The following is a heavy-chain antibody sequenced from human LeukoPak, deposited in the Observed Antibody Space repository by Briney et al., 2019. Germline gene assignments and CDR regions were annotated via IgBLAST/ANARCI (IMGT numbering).Heavy chain of an antibody. CDR2: SGSGGST. CDR1: GFTFSSYA. Sequence: GASLRLSCSVSGFTFSSYAMSWVRQAPGKGLEWVSGSGSGGSTHYADSVKGRFTISRDNSKNTLYLQMNSLRAEDTAVYYCAKDFWSGYYPKYWGQGTLVTVSS. CDR3: AKDFWSGYYPKY. D-gene: IGHD3-3*01. V-gene: IGHV3-23*01. J-gene: IGHJ4*02.